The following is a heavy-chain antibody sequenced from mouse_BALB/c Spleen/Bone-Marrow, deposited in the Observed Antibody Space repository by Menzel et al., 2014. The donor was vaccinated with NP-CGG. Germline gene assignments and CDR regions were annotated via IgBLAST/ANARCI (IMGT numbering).Heavy chain of an antibody. CDR3: ASGATAY. CDR2: INPYNGDT. D-gene: IGHD3-1*01. V-gene: IGHV1-20*02. CDR1: GYSFTDYF. J-gene: IGHJ3*01. Sequence: EDQLQQSGPEQVKSGASVKISCKASGYSFTDYFMNWVMQSHGKSLEWIGRINPYNGDTFYNQKFKGKATLTIDKSSSTAHMELRSLASEDSAVYYCASGATAYWGQGTLVTVSA.